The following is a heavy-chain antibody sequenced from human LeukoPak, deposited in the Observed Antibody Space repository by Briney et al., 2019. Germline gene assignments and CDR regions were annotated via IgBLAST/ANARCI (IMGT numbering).Heavy chain of an antibody. CDR3: ARGQMATIIDY. CDR2: IYSGGST. V-gene: IGHV3-53*01. D-gene: IGHD5-24*01. J-gene: IGHJ4*02. Sequence: GGSLRLSCAASGFTVSNNYMSWVRQAPGKGLEWVAVIYSGGSTYYEDSVKGRFTISRDNSKNTLYLQMNSLIAADPAVYYCARGQMATIIDYWGQGTLVTVSS. CDR1: GFTVSNNY.